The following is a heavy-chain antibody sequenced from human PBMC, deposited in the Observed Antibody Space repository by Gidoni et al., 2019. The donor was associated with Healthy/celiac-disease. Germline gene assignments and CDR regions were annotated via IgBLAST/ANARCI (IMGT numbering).Heavy chain of an antibody. V-gene: IGHV1-69*01. J-gene: IGHJ5*02. D-gene: IGHD6-6*01. Sequence: QVPLVQSGAEVKKPGSSVKVSCKASGGTFSSYAISWVRQAPGQGLEWMGGIIPIFGTANYAQKCQGRVTITADESTSTAYMEMSSLRSEETAVYYCARDRGAARRLNWFDPWGQGTLVTVSS. CDR3: ARDRGAARRLNWFDP. CDR1: GGTFSSYA. CDR2: IIPIFGTA.